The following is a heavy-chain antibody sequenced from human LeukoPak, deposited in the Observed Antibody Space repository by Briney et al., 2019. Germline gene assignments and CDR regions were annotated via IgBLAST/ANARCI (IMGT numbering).Heavy chain of an antibody. Sequence: KPSETLSLTCAVYGGSFSGYYWSWIRQPPGKGLEWIGEINHSGSTNYNPSLKSRVTISVDTSKNQFSLKLSSVTAADTAVYYCARGLKNIAAAGTGGGRYFDYWGQGTLVTVSS. D-gene: IGHD6-13*01. J-gene: IGHJ4*02. CDR3: ARGLKNIAAAGTGGGRYFDY. CDR1: GGSFSGYY. CDR2: INHSGST. V-gene: IGHV4-34*01.